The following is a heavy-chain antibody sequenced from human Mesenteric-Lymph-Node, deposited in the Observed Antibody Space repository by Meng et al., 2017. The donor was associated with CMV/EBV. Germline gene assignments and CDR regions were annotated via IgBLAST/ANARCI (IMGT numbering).Heavy chain of an antibody. V-gene: IGHV1-8*01. CDR2: MNPNSGNT. D-gene: IGHD2-2*02. J-gene: IGHJ6*02. CDR1: GYTFTSYD. CDR3: AAGIVVVPAAIQGRYYGMDV. Sequence: ASVKVSCKASGYTFTSYDINWVRQATGQGLEWMGWMNPNSGNTGYAQKFQGRVTMTRDTSTSTVYMELSSLRSEDTAVYYCAAGIVVVPAAIQGRYYGMDVWGQGTTVTVSS.